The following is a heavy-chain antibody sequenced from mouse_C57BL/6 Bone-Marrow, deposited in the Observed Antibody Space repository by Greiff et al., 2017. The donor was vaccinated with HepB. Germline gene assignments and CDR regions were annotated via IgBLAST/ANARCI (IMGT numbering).Heavy chain of an antibody. D-gene: IGHD1-1*01. CDR2: IHPNSGST. V-gene: IGHV1-64*01. CDR1: GYTFTSYW. J-gene: IGHJ4*01. Sequence: QVQLQQPGAELVKPGASVKLSCKASGYTFTSYWMHWVKQRPGQGLEWIGMIHPNSGSTNYNEKFKSKATLTVDKSSSTAYMQLSSLTSEASAVYYCAREGITTVGGDYWGQGTSVTVSS. CDR3: AREGITTVGGDY.